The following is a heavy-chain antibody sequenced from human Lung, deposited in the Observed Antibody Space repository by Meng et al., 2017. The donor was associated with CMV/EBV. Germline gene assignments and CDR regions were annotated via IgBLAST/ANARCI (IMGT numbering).Heavy chain of an antibody. CDR3: ARDRCSSTSCYFGSYYYGMDV. CDR1: GGSISNGGYY. Sequence: SETLSLXCTVSGGSISNGGYYWSWIRQHPGKGLEWIGYIYYSGSTYYNPSLKSRVTISVDTSKNQFSLKLSSVTAADTAVYYCARDRCSSTSCYFGSYYYGMDVWXQGTXVTVSS. CDR2: IYYSGST. D-gene: IGHD2-2*01. J-gene: IGHJ6*02. V-gene: IGHV4-31*03.